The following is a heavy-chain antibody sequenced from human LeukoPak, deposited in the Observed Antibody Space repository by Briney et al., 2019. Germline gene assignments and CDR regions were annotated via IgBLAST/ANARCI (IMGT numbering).Heavy chain of an antibody. V-gene: IGHV3-74*01. D-gene: IGHD2-15*01. CDR1: GFTFSNYG. J-gene: IGHJ3*02. CDR2: INSDGSST. CDR3: ARLDIDAFDI. Sequence: GGSLRLSCAASGFTFSNYGMHWVRQAPGKGLVWVSRINSDGSSTTYADSVKGRFTISRDNAKNTLYLQMNSLRAEDTAVYYCARLDIDAFDIWGQGTMVTVSS.